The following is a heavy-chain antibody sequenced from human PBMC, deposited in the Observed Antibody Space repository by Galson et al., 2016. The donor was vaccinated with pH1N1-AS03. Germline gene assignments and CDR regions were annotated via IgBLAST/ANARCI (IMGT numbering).Heavy chain of an antibody. CDR3: ARRDGIAEAGAGFGF. CDR2: ICWNSGSI. Sequence: SLRLSCAASGFTFDNYAIHWVPQAPGKGLEWVAGICWNSGSIDYADSVKGRFTISRDNAKNSMFLQVNSLRAEDTAFYYCARRDGIAEAGAGFGFWGQGTLVTVSS. J-gene: IGHJ4*02. V-gene: IGHV3-9*01. D-gene: IGHD6-19*01. CDR1: GFTFDNYA.